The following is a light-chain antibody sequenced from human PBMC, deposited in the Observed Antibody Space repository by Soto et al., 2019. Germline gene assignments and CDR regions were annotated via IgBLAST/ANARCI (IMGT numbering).Light chain of an antibody. V-gene: IGKV1-12*01. Sequence: DIQMTQSPSSVSASVGERVTITCRTSQDISGYLRWFQQKPGKAPKLLIYGAFALHSEVPARFSGSGSGTVFTLTISRLQLGDSATYYCQQPKTSPRTFGPGTRVDI. CDR3: QQPKTSPRT. CDR2: GAF. CDR1: QDISGY. J-gene: IGKJ3*01.